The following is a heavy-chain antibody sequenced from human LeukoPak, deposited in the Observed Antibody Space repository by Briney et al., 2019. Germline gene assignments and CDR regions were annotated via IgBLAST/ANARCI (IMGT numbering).Heavy chain of an antibody. D-gene: IGHD3-10*01. J-gene: IGHJ4*02. CDR1: GFTFSSYA. CDR2: ISGSGGST. Sequence: EGSLRLSCAASGFTFSSYAMSWVRQAPGKGLEWVSAISGSGGSTYYADSVKGRFTISRDNSKNTLYLQMNSLRAEDTAVYYCARESMDRGAWDYWGRGTLVTVSS. V-gene: IGHV3-23*01. CDR3: ARESMDRGAWDY.